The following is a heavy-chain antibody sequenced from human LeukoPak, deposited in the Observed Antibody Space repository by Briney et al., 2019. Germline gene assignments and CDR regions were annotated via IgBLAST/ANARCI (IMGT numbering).Heavy chain of an antibody. V-gene: IGHV1-69*13. CDR3: ASDYDILTGPKPYYYYGMDV. CDR2: IIPIFGTA. Sequence: GASVKVSCRASGGTFSSYAISWVRQAPGQGLEWMGGIIPIFGTANYAQKFQGRVTITADESTSTAYMELSSLRSEDTVVYYCASDYDILTGPKPYYYYGMDVWGKGTTVTVSS. CDR1: GGTFSSYA. J-gene: IGHJ6*04. D-gene: IGHD3-9*01.